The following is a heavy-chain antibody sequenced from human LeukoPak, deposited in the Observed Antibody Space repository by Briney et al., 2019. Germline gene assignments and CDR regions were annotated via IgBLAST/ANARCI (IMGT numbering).Heavy chain of an antibody. CDR3: ARDRGSTGYYYLDS. Sequence: PSETLSLTCDVSGYSISNDYYWGWIRQPPGKGLEWIGSIYHTGSSYYNPSLKSRVTMSVDASRNQFSLKLVSVTAADTAVYYCARDRGSTGYYYLDSWGQGILVTVSS. J-gene: IGHJ4*02. D-gene: IGHD6-19*01. CDR2: IYHTGSS. CDR1: GYSISNDYY. V-gene: IGHV4-38-2*02.